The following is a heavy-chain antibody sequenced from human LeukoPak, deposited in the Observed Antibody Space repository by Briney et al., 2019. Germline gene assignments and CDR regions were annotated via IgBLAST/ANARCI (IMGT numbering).Heavy chain of an antibody. CDR3: AREWGLESSGYYCAD. CDR2: ITPIFGTA. CDR1: GGTFRRFT. Sequence: ASVKVSCKASGGTFRRFTISWVRQAPGQGFEWMGGITPIFGTANFAQKFQGRVSITADESTSTAFMELSSLRSEDTAVYYCAREWGLESSGYYCADWGQGTLVTVSS. J-gene: IGHJ4*02. V-gene: IGHV1-69*13. D-gene: IGHD3-22*01.